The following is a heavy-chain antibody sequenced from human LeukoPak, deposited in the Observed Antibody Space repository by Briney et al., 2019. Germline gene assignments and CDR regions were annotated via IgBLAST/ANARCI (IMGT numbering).Heavy chain of an antibody. CDR2: ISWNSGSI. CDR1: GFTFDDYA. D-gene: IGHD1-1*01. CDR3: AKDWYNWNDGADAFDI. Sequence: TGGSLRLSCAASGFTFDDYAMHWVRQAPGKGLEWVSGISWNSGSIGYADSVKGRFTISRDNAKNSLYLQMNSLRAEDTALYYCAKDWYNWNDGADAFDIWGQGTMVTVSS. J-gene: IGHJ3*02. V-gene: IGHV3-9*01.